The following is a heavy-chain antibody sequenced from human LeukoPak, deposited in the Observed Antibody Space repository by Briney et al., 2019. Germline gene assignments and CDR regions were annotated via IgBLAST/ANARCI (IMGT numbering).Heavy chain of an antibody. CDR1: GYTLTELS. J-gene: IGHJ6*03. CDR2: FDPEDAET. Sequence: ASVKVSCKVSGYTLTELSVYWVRQAPGKGLEWMGGFDPEDAETIYAQKFQGRVTMTEDTSTDTAYMELSSLRSDDTAVYYCGTAPPWVGTRFYYYYMDVWGKGTTVTVSS. CDR3: GTAPPWVGTRFYYYYMDV. V-gene: IGHV1-24*01. D-gene: IGHD1-1*01.